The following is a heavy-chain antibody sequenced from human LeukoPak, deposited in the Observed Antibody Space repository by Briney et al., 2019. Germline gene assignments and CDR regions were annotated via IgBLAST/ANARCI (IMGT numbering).Heavy chain of an antibody. D-gene: IGHD3-3*01. CDR2: INHSGST. J-gene: IGHJ6*02. CDR1: GGSISSGDYY. CDR3: ARVFKDFWSGYDYYYGMDV. Sequence: SETLSLTCTVSGGSISSGDYYWSWIRQPPGQGLEWIGEINHSGSTNYNPSLKSRVTISVDTSKNQFSLKLSSVTAADTAVYYCARVFKDFWSGYDYYYGMDVWGQGTTVTVSS. V-gene: IGHV4-39*07.